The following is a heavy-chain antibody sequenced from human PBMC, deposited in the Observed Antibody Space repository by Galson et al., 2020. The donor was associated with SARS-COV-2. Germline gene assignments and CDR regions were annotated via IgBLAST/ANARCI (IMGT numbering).Heavy chain of an antibody. V-gene: IGHV4-59*02. CDR3: ARVGSLLRGVIKVYFFDY. D-gene: IGHD3-10*01. Sequence: SDTLSLTCTVSGGSVSSHYVSWIRQSPDKGLEWIGYMYDSGSTNYNPSLKSRVTISVDTSKNQFSLKLSSVTAADTAVYYCARVGSLLRGVIKVYFFDYWGQGTLVTVSS. J-gene: IGHJ4*02. CDR1: GGSVSSHY. CDR2: MYDSGST.